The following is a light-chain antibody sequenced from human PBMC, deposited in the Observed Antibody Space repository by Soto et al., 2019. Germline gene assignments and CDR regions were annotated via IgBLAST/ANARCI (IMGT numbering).Light chain of an antibody. CDR2: DTS. Sequence: DIQLTQSPSSLSASVGDRVSITCQASHDIRNYLNWYQHKPGRAPKLLIYDTSNLETGVPTRFGGSASGTYFSFIITGLQPEDVATYYCQQYENLPYTFGQGTKLEI. CDR3: QQYENLPYT. J-gene: IGKJ2*01. CDR1: HDIRNY. V-gene: IGKV1-33*01.